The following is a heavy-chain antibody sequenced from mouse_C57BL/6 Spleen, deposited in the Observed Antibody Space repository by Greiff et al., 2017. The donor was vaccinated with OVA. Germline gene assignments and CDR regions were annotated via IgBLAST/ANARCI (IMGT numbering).Heavy chain of an antibody. J-gene: IGHJ1*03. V-gene: IGHV1-61*01. CDR1: GYTFTSYW. CDR2: IYPSDSET. D-gene: IGHD1-1*01. Sequence: QVQLQQPGAELVRPGSSVKLSCKASGYTFTSYWMDWVKQRPGQGLEWIGNIYPSDSETHYNQKFKDKATLTVDKSSSTAYMQLSSLTSEDSAVYCCAREPLSTRYFDVWGTGTTVTVSS. CDR3: AREPLSTRYFDV.